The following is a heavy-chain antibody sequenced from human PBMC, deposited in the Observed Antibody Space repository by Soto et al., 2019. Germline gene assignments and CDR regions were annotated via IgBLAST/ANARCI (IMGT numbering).Heavy chain of an antibody. CDR1: GFTFSSYA. D-gene: IGHD6-6*01. Sequence: EVQLLESGGGLVQPGGSLRLSCAASGFTFSSYAMSWVRQAPGTGLEWVSGISGSGGSTYYADSVKGRFTISRDNSKSTLYLQMNSLRAEDTAVYYCAKDRERIATRSIDYWGQGTLVTVSS. V-gene: IGHV3-23*01. CDR3: AKDRERIATRSIDY. J-gene: IGHJ4*02. CDR2: ISGSGGST.